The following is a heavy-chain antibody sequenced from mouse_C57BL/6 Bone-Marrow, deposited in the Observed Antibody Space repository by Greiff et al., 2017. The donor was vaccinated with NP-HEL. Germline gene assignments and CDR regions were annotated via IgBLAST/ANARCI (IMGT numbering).Heavy chain of an antibody. V-gene: IGHV1-76*01. Sequence: QVQLQQSGAELVRPGASVQLSCKASGYTFTDYYINWVKQRPGQGLEWIARIYPGSGNTYYNEKFKVKATLTAEKSSSTAYMQLSSLTSEDSAVYFCAVYYDYDEGVDYWGKGTTLTVSS. CDR2: IYPGSGNT. D-gene: IGHD2-4*01. J-gene: IGHJ2*01. CDR3: AVYYDYDEGVDY. CDR1: GYTFTDYY.